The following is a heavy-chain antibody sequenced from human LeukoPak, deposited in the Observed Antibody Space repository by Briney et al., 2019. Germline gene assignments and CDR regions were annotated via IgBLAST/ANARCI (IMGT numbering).Heavy chain of an antibody. CDR1: GFTFSSYY. CDR3: ARRSPNYYFDY. CDR2: ISSGGNYK. Sequence: PGGSLRLSCAASGFTFSSYYMNWVRQAPGKGLEWVSSISSGGNYKYYADSVKGRFTISRDNAKNSLYLQMNSLRAEDTAVYYCARRSPNYYFDYWGQGTPVTVSS. V-gene: IGHV3-21*01. J-gene: IGHJ4*02.